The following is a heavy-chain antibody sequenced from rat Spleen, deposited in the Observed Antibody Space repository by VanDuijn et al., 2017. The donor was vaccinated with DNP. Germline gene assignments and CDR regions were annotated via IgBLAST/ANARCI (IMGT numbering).Heavy chain of an antibody. CDR1: GFTFNNYW. V-gene: IGHV5-31*01. CDR2: ITSSGGST. CDR3: ARHDYSGGRFDY. D-gene: IGHD1-1*01. Sequence: EVQLVESGGDLVQPGRSLKLSCVASGFTFNNYWMTWIRQVPGKGLEWVASITSSGGSTYYPDSVKGRFTIFRDNAKNTLYLQMNSLRSEDMATYYCARHDYSGGRFDYWGQGVMVTVSS. J-gene: IGHJ2*01.